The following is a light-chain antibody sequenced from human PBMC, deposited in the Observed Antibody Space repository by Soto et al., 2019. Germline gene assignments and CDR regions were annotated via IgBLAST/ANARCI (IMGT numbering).Light chain of an antibody. J-gene: IGKJ1*01. CDR2: GAS. CDR1: QRVSSNF. CDR3: QQYGVSPGT. Sequence: EIVLTQSPGTLSLSPGERATLSCRASQRVSSNFLAWFQQKPVQAPRLLIFGASSRYVDILDRFSGSGSGTDFTLTISRLEPEDFAVYYCQQYGVSPGTFGQGTKVEIK. V-gene: IGKV3-20*01.